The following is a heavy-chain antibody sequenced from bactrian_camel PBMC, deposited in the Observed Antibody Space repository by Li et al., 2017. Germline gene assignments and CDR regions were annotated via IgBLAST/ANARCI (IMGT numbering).Heavy chain of an antibody. CDR3: ASDCVWGGVNIATMKKADFAY. J-gene: IGHJ6*01. V-gene: IGHV3S53*01. CDR1: GVFYHSSC. Sequence: HVQLVESGGGSVQAGGSLSLSCAASGVFYHSSCMAWFRRTPKNERAGKEREGVAAIDTDGRTNYAGSVNGRFTISKDNAKNTLYLQMNNLKPEDTAMYYCASDCVWGGVNIATMKKADFAYWGQGTQVTVS. CDR2: IDTDGRT. D-gene: IGHD4*01.